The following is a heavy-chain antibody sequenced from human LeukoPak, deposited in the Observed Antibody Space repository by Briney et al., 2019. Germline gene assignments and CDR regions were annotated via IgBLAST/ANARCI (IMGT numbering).Heavy chain of an antibody. Sequence: ASVKVSCKASGYTFTSYDINWVRQATGQGLEWMGWMNPNNGNTGYAQKFQGRVTMTRNASISTAYMELSSLRSEDTAVYYCARGGGILTGYVTGDCWGQGTLVTVSS. CDR3: ARGGGILTGYVTGDC. CDR1: GYTFTSYD. CDR2: MNPNNGNT. D-gene: IGHD3-9*01. J-gene: IGHJ4*02. V-gene: IGHV1-8*01.